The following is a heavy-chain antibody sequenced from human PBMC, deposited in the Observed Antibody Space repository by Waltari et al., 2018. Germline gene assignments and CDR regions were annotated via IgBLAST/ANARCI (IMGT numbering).Heavy chain of an antibody. J-gene: IGHJ4*02. V-gene: IGHV1-2*02. CDR1: GDTFTDHH. CDR2: INCNSGVT. Sequence: VQLAQSGAEVKKPEAPVTVACKASGDTFTDHHISWVRQAPGQGLEWGAWINCNSGVTSFAQKFRGRVTMTRDTSISTAYLELTSLTSDDTAVYYCARDGIGGAHLDYWGQGTLVTVSS. CDR3: ARDGIGGAHLDY. D-gene: IGHD6-19*01.